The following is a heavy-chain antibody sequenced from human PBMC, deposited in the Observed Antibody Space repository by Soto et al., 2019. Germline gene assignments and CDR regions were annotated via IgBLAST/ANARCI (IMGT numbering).Heavy chain of an antibody. J-gene: IGHJ1*01. Sequence: GGSLRLSCGVSGFTFSNFAMSWVRQARGKGLEWVSAISGSGDNTYYADSVKGRFTISRDNSKNTLYLQMNSLRVEDTGIYYCARDFTGSGKYFQHWGQGTLVTVSS. D-gene: IGHD3-9*01. V-gene: IGHV3-23*01. CDR1: GFTFSNFA. CDR2: ISGSGDNT. CDR3: ARDFTGSGKYFQH.